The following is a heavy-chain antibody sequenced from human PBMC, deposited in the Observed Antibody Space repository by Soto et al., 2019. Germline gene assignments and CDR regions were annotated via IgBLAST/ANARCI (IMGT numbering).Heavy chain of an antibody. J-gene: IGHJ6*02. CDR1: GYTFTSYA. CDR2: INAGNGNT. D-gene: IGHD3-22*01. CDR3: ARLDYYGSRATDGMDV. Sequence: QVQLVQSGAEEKKPGASVKVSCKASGYTFTSYAMHWVRQAPGQRLEWMGWINAGNGNTKYSQKFQGRVTITRDTAASTAYMELSSLRSEDTAVYYCARLDYYGSRATDGMDVWGQGTTVTVSS. V-gene: IGHV1-3*05.